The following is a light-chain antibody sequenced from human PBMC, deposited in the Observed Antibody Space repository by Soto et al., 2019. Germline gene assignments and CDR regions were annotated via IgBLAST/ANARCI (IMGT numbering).Light chain of an antibody. V-gene: IGKV3-11*01. CDR1: QSVSSD. CDR2: DAS. J-gene: IGKJ1*01. Sequence: EIVFTQSPATLSLSPGERATLSCRASQSVSSDLACYQQKPGQAPRLLIYDASNRATGIPARFSGSGSGTDFTLTISSLEPEDFAVYYCQQRSNWPRTFGQGTKVEIK. CDR3: QQRSNWPRT.